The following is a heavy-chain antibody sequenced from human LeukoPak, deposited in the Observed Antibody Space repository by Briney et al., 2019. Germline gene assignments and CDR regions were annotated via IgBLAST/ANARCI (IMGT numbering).Heavy chain of an antibody. CDR1: GGSFSGYY. V-gene: IGHV4-31*11. J-gene: IGHJ3*02. CDR2: IYYSGST. D-gene: IGHD4-17*01. CDR3: ARDRDHDYGDPDAFDI. Sequence: SETLSLTCAVYGGSFSGYYWSWIRQHPGKGLEWIGYIYYSGSTYYNPSLKSRVTISVDTSKNQFSLKLSSVTAADTAVYYCARDRDHDYGDPDAFDIWGQGTMVTVSS.